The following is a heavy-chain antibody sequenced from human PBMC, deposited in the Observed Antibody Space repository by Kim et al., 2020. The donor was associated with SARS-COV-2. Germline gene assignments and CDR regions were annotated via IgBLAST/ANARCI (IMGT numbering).Heavy chain of an antibody. Sequence: ASVNVSCKASGYIFTSFAIQWVRQAPGQSLEWMGYINAGTGNTKFSQQFQGRVTLTRDTSANTAYMELSSLRSEDTAVYYCARDLFHTGFDNWGQGTLVAVSS. CDR2: INAGTGNT. CDR3: ARDLFHTGFDN. D-gene: IGHD5-12*01. J-gene: IGHJ4*02. V-gene: IGHV1-3*01. CDR1: GYIFTSFA.